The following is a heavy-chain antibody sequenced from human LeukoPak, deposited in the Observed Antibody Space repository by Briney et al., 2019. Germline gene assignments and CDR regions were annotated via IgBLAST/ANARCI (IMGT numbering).Heavy chain of an antibody. J-gene: IGHJ4*02. CDR2: ICSGGST. V-gene: IGHV3-66*01. CDR1: GFTVNSMY. Sequence: GGSLRLSCAASGFTVNSMYMSWVRQAPGKGLDWVSVICSGGSTYYADSVKGRFTISRDNSKNTLYLQMNSLRAEDTAVYYCAKDLYGDNSFDYWGQGTLVTVSS. D-gene: IGHD4-23*01. CDR3: AKDLYGDNSFDY.